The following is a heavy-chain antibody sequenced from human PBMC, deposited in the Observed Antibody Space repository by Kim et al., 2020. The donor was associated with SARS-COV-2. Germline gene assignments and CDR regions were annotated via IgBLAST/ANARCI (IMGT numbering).Heavy chain of an antibody. CDR2: IFHSGST. J-gene: IGHJ4*02. CDR1: GGSISIDKW. CDR3: ARDGGWNLLY. D-gene: IGHD1-7*01. Sequence: SETLSLTCAVSGGSISIDKWWSWVRQPPGKGLEWIGEIFHSGSTNYNPSLKSRVTISVDKSKNHFSLKLSSVTAADTAVYYCARDGGWNLLYWGQGTLVTVSS. V-gene: IGHV4-4*02.